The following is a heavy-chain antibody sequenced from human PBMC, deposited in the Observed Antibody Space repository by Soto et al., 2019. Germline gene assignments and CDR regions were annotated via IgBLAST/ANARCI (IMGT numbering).Heavy chain of an antibody. CDR3: TRDGYRDFRGIDC. D-gene: IGHD5-18*01. V-gene: IGHV3-33*01. J-gene: IGHJ4*02. Sequence: QVQLVESGGGVVQSGGSLRLSCAASGFTFRTYGFHWVRQAPGKGLEWVAVIWYDGSKEYYADSVKGRFTISKDDSKNTIFLQMNSLRGEDTAVYYCTRDGYRDFRGIDCWGQGALVTVSS. CDR2: IWYDGSKE. CDR1: GFTFRTYG.